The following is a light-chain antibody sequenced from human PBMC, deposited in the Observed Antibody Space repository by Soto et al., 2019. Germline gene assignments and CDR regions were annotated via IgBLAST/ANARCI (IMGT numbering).Light chain of an antibody. Sequence: EVVMTRSPAALSVYPGERATLSCRASQSINSNLAWYQQKPGQAPRLLIYGASTLATGIPARFSGAGSGTDFTLTISSLQSEDFAVYYCQQYNTWPGWTFGQGTKVEIK. CDR3: QQYNTWPGWT. CDR2: GAS. CDR1: QSINSN. V-gene: IGKV3-15*01. J-gene: IGKJ1*01.